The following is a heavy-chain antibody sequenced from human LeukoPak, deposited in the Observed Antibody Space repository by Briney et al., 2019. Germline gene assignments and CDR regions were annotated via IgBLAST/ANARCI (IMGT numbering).Heavy chain of an antibody. Sequence: PSETLSLTCTMSGGPISIISSSTYYWGWIRQAPGKGLEWIGSLYYGENSHYNPSLKSRATLSVDTSNNQFSLKLTSVTAADAAVYFCARQLPTAAADTRGYFDYWGQGTVVTVSS. J-gene: IGHJ4*02. CDR2: LYYGENS. D-gene: IGHD6-25*01. CDR1: GGPISIISSSTYY. CDR3: ARQLPTAAADTRGYFDY. V-gene: IGHV4-39*01.